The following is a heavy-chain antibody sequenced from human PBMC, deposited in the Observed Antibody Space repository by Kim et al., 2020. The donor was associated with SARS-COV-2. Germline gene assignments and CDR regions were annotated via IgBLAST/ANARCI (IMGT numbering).Heavy chain of an antibody. D-gene: IGHD4-17*01. CDR2: IYYSGST. CDR3: ARTTVTTDNAPGFDY. Sequence: SETLSLTCTVSGGSISSYYWSWIRQPPGKGLEWIGYIYYSGSTNYNPSLKSRVTISVDTSKNQFSLKLSSVTAADTAVYYCARTTVTTDNAPGFDYWGQGTLVTVSS. V-gene: IGHV4-59*01. J-gene: IGHJ4*02. CDR1: GGSISSYY.